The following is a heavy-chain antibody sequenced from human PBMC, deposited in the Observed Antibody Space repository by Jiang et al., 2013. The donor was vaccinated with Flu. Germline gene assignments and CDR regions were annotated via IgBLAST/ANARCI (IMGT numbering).Heavy chain of an antibody. CDR1: GGSMTNNY. CDR3: ARGGWYKDY. CDR2: IYYNGNT. D-gene: IGHD6-19*01. V-gene: IGHV4-59*01. Sequence: LLKPSETLSLTCTVFGGSMTNNYWSWIRQPPGKGLEWIGYIYYNGNTDYNSSLKSRVTISVDTSKNQFSLKLSSVTSADTAVYYCARGGWYKDYWGQGTLVTVSS. J-gene: IGHJ4*02.